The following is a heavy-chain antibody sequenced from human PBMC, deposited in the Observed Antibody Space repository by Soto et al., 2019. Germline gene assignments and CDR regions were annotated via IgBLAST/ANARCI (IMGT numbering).Heavy chain of an antibody. CDR3: AASAPPATNYYYAMDV. Sequence: TSETLSLTCTGSGGSVSSGSFYWSWIRRPPGKGLEWIGYFYDSGSINYNPSLRSRVTMSVDTSKNQFSLKLSSVTAADTAVYYCAASAPPATNYYYAMDVWGQGTTVTVSS. J-gene: IGHJ6*02. D-gene: IGHD5-12*01. V-gene: IGHV4-61*01. CDR2: FYDSGSI. CDR1: GGSVSSGSFY.